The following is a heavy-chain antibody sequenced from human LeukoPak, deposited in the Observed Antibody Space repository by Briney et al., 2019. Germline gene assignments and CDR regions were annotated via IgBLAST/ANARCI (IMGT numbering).Heavy chain of an antibody. CDR1: GYTFTSYG. Sequence: ASVKVSCKASGYTFTSYGISWVRQAPGQGLEWMGWISAYNGNTNYAQKLQGRVTMTTDTSTSTAYMELSSLRSEDTAVYYCARVKSGSYRLDAFDIWGQGTMVTVSS. CDR2: ISAYNGNT. D-gene: IGHD1-26*01. V-gene: IGHV1-18*01. CDR3: ARVKSGSYRLDAFDI. J-gene: IGHJ3*02.